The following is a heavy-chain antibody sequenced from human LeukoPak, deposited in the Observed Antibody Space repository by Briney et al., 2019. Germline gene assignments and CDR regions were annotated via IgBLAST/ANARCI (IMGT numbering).Heavy chain of an antibody. D-gene: IGHD3-22*01. V-gene: IGHV1-2*02. J-gene: IGHJ5*02. Sequence: ASVKVSCKASGYTFTGYYMHWVRQAPGQGLEWMGWINPNSGSTNYAQKFQGRVTMTRDTSISTAYMELSRLRSDDTAVYYCARGSGTYYYDSSGYYNGGNWFDPWGQGTLVTVSS. CDR3: ARGSGTYYYDSSGYYNGGNWFDP. CDR2: INPNSGST. CDR1: GYTFTGYY.